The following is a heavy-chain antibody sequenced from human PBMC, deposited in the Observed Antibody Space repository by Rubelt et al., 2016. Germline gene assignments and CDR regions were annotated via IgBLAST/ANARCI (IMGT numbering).Heavy chain of an antibody. D-gene: IGHD5-18*01. CDR3: ARVSGYVRH. Sequence: EVQLVESGGGLVKPGGSLRLSCAASGFTFSSYSMNWVRQAPGKGLEWVANIKQDGSEKYYVDSVKGRFTISRDNAKNSLYLQMNSLRAEDTAVYYCARVSGYVRHWGQGTLVTVSS. CDR1: GFTFSSYS. J-gene: IGHJ4*02. CDR2: IKQDGSEK. V-gene: IGHV3-7*01.